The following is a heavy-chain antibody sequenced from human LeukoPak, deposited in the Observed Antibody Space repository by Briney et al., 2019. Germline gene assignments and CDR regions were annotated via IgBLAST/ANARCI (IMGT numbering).Heavy chain of an antibody. J-gene: IGHJ3*02. CDR3: AKGKGYDSSGYYWADAFDI. CDR2: ISWNSGSI. V-gene: IGHV3-9*01. CDR1: GFTFDDYA. Sequence: GGSLRLSCAASGFTFDDYAMHWVRQAPGKGLEWVSGISWNSGSIGYADSVKGRFTISRDNAKNSLYLQMNSLRAEDTALYYCAKGKGYDSSGYYWADAFDIWGQGTMVTVSS. D-gene: IGHD3-22*01.